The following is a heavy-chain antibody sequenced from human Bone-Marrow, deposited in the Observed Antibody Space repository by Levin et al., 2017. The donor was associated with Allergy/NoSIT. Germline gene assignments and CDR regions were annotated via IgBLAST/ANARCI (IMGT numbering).Heavy chain of an antibody. CDR3: ARSASDRKYYAFWICFYSHYDALDG. J-gene: IGHJ6*02. CDR2: MNPNSGNT. Sequence: GGSLRLSCKASGYTFTSYDINWVRQATGQGLEWMGWMNPNSGNTGSAQKFQGRVTMTRNTSISTAYMEVSSLRSEDTAVYYCARSASDRKYYAFWICFYSHYDALDGWGHGTTVTVS. CDR1: GYTFTSYD. D-gene: IGHD3-3*01. V-gene: IGHV1-8*01.